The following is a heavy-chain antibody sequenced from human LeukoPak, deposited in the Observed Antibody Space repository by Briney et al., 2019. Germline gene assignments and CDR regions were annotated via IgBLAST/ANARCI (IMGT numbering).Heavy chain of an antibody. J-gene: IGHJ4*02. CDR1: GYTFASYL. V-gene: IGHV5-51*01. D-gene: IGHD6-13*01. Sequence: GASLKISCKGSGYTFASYLIGGVRQMPGKGLEWMGIIYPGDSETRYSPSFQGQVTISADKSISTAYLQWSSLKASDTAMYYCVRTSSTWYGDYWGQGTLVTVSS. CDR2: IYPGDSET. CDR3: VRTSSTWYGDY.